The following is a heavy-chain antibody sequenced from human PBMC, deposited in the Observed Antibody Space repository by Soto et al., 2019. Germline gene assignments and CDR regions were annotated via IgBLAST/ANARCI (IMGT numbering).Heavy chain of an antibody. CDR1: GGSISSGGYS. CDR2: IYHSGST. V-gene: IGHV4-30-2*01. CDR3: ARAIGWFGELLGGYYFDY. Sequence: QLQLQESGSGLVKPSQTLSLTCAVSGGSISSGGYSWSWIRQPPGKGLEWSGYIYHSGSTYYNLSHQSRVTISVDRSKNQFSLNLSSVTAADTAVYYCARAIGWFGELLGGYYFDYWGQGTLVTVSS. J-gene: IGHJ4*02. D-gene: IGHD3-10*01.